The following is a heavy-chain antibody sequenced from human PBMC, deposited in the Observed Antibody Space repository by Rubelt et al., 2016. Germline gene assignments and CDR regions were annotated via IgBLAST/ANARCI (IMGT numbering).Heavy chain of an antibody. V-gene: IGHV4-59*01. Sequence: GPGLVKPSETLSLTCTVSGGSISSYYWSGIRQPPGKGLEWIGNIYYSGGSNYKPSLKSRVTIAVDTSKNQFSLNLRSVTAADTAVYYCARSGSYSVFSFDIWGQGTMVTVSS. CDR2: IYYSGGS. J-gene: IGHJ3*02. D-gene: IGHD1-26*01. CDR3: ARSGSYSVFSFDI. CDR1: GGSISSYY.